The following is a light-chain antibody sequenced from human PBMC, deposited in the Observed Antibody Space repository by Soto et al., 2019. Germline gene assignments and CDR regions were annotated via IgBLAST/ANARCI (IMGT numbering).Light chain of an antibody. V-gene: IGLV2-8*01. CDR3: SSFASSNTWV. Sequence: QSALTQPPSASGSPGQSVTIPCTGTSSDVGAYNYVSWYQQHAGKAPKLVIYEVTKRPSGVPDRFSGSKSANTASLTVSGLQAEDEADYYCSSFASSNTWVFGGGTKLTGL. CDR2: EVT. CDR1: SSDVGAYNY. J-gene: IGLJ3*02.